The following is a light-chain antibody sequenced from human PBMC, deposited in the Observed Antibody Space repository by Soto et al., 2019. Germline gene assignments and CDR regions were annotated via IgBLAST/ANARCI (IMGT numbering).Light chain of an antibody. J-gene: IGLJ1*01. V-gene: IGLV2-11*01. Sequence: QSVLSQPRSVSGSPGQSVAISCTGTSNDVGGYNYVSWYQQHPGRVPKVIIYDVSQRPSGVPDRFSGSKSGNTASLTISDLQAEDEADYYCCSNAGGTDVFGSGTKVNVL. CDR3: CSNAGGTDV. CDR1: SNDVGGYNY. CDR2: DVS.